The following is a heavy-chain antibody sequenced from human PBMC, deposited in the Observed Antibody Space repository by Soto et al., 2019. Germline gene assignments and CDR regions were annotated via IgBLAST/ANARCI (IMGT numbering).Heavy chain of an antibody. D-gene: IGHD5-18*01. V-gene: IGHV3-23*01. CDR1: GFIFSSSA. CDR3: AGAVGGSSSAYLPAG. Sequence: EVHLLESGGGLVQPGGSLRLSCAASGFIFSSSAMTWVRQAPGKGLEWVSGLSAGGTATYYADYVKGRFTISRDNSKNTLYLQVNSLRVEDTALYYCAGAVGGSSSAYLPAGWGHGTLVTVSS. J-gene: IGHJ4*01. CDR2: LSAGGTAT.